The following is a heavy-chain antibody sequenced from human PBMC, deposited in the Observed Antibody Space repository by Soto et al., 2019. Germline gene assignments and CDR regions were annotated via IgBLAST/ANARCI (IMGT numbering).Heavy chain of an antibody. Sequence: QVQLVQSGAEVKKPGSSVRVSCKASGTIFSSYTISWVRQAPGQGLEWMGRIIPILGETNSAQKFQGRVTLNADKSTNTAYMQLNSLRLEDTAVYYCARGLGGRMDDWGQGTTVTVYS. CDR3: ARGLGGRMDD. CDR2: IIPILGET. CDR1: GTIFSSYT. J-gene: IGHJ6*02. V-gene: IGHV1-69*08. D-gene: IGHD3-16*01.